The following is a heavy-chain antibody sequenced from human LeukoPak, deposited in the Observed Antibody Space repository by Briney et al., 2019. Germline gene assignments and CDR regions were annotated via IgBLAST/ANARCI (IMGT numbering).Heavy chain of an antibody. Sequence: GGSLRPSCAAAGFTLSSYSTSWVRQAPGGGLGWVSYISSSSSTIYYADSVKGRFTISRDNAKDSLYLQMNSLRAEDTAVYYCASRGRWFGNYYYGMDVWGQGTTVTVSS. V-gene: IGHV3-48*04. CDR1: GFTLSSYS. CDR2: ISSSSSTI. D-gene: IGHD3-10*01. CDR3: ASRGRWFGNYYYGMDV. J-gene: IGHJ6*02.